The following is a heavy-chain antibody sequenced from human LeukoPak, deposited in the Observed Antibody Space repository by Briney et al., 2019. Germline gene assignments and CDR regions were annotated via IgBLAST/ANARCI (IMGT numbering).Heavy chain of an antibody. CDR3: AREVTYYDFWSGYYTGGFDY. CDR1: GYTFTSYD. J-gene: IGHJ4*02. CDR2: MNPNSGNT. Sequence: ASVKVSCKASGYTFTSYDINWVRQATGQGLEWIGWMNPNSGNTGYAQKFQGRVTITRNTSISTAYMELSSLRSEDTAVYYCAREVTYYDFWSGYYTGGFDYWGQGTLVTVSS. V-gene: IGHV1-8*03. D-gene: IGHD3-3*01.